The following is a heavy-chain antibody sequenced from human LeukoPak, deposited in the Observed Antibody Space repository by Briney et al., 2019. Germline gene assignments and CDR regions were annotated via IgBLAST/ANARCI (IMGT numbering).Heavy chain of an antibody. V-gene: IGHV4-38-2*01. Sequence: PSETLSLTCAVSGYSISSGYYRGWIRQPPGKGLEWIGSIYHSGSTYYNPSLKSRVTISVDTSKNQFSLKLSSVTAADTAVYYCASFTILGRLYAFDIWGQGTKVTVSS. CDR2: IYHSGST. J-gene: IGHJ3*02. CDR1: GYSISSGYY. D-gene: IGHD3-3*01. CDR3: ASFTILGRLYAFDI.